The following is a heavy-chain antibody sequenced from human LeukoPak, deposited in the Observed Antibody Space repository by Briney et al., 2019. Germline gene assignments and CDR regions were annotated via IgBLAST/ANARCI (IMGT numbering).Heavy chain of an antibody. CDR1: GFTFDDYA. V-gene: IGHV3-9*03. D-gene: IGHD6-13*01. Sequence: GGSLRLSCAASGFTFDDYAMHWVRQAPGKGLEWVSGISWNSGSIGYADSVKGRFTISRDNAKNSLYLQMNSLRAEDMALYYCAKDRSSVAAAGSGFDYWGQGTLVTVSS. CDR2: ISWNSGSI. CDR3: AKDRSSVAAAGSGFDY. J-gene: IGHJ4*02.